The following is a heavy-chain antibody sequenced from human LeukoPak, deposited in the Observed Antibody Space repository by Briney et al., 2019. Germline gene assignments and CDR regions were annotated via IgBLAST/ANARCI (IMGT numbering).Heavy chain of an antibody. CDR2: IYSGGST. V-gene: IGHV3-66*01. CDR3: ARAYYYDSSGYVPFDY. J-gene: IGHJ4*02. D-gene: IGHD3-22*01. CDR1: GFTFSSNY. Sequence: PGGSLRLSCAASGFTFSSNYMSWVRQAPGKGLEWVSVIYSGGSTYYADSVKGRFTISRDNSKNTLYLQMNSLRAEDTAVYYCARAYYYDSSGYVPFDYWGQGTLVTVSS.